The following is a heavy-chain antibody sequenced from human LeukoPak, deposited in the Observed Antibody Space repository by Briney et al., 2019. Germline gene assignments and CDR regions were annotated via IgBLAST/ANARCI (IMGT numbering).Heavy chain of an antibody. V-gene: IGHV2-70*04. CDR1: GFSLSTSGMR. D-gene: IGHD3-9*01. Sequence: SGPALVKPTQTLTLTCTFSGFSLSTSGMRVSWFRQPPGKALEWVARIDWDDDKFYSTSLKTRLTISKDTSKNQVVLTMTNMDPVDTATYYCAILTGYYKGYWGQGTLVTVSS. CDR2: IDWDDDK. CDR3: AILTGYYKGY. J-gene: IGHJ4*02.